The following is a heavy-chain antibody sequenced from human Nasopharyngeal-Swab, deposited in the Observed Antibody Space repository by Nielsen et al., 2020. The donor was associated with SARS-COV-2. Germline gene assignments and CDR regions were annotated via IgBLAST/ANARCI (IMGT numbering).Heavy chain of an antibody. V-gene: IGHV1-3*01. Sequence: ASVKVSCKASGYTIAAYGMYWVRQAPGQGLEWVGWINAGNGDTKYSEKFQGRLTITRDISASTAYMELSSLTSEDTAVYYCARDDFTSTAFDIWGQETMVTVSS. J-gene: IGHJ3*02. CDR3: ARDDFTSTAFDI. CDR2: INAGNGDT. CDR1: GYTIAAYG.